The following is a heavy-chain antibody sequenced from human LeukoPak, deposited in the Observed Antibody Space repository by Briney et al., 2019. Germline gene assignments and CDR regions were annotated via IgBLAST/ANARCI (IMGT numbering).Heavy chain of an antibody. J-gene: IGHJ6*02. CDR1: GGSINSSSYY. CDR3: AGYYSSIYGMDV. CDR2: IYYSGST. D-gene: IGHD3-3*01. V-gene: IGHV4-39*07. Sequence: SETLSLTCTVSGGSINSSSYYWGWIRQPPGKGLEWIGSIYYSGSTYYNPSLKSRVTISVDTSKNQFSLRLSSVTAADTAVYYCAGYYSSIYGMDVWGQGTSVTVSS.